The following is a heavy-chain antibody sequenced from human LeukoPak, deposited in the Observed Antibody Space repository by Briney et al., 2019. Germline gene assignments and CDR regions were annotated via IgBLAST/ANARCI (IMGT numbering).Heavy chain of an antibody. D-gene: IGHD5-24*01. CDR1: GFTFDDYA. J-gene: IGHJ4*02. Sequence: QPGGSLRLSCAASGFTFDDYAMHWVRQAPGKGLEWVSGISWNSGSIGYADSVKGRFTISRDNAKNSLYLQMNSLRADDTAVYYCARVAVERASFSNGYYCHFEYWGQGTLVTVSS. V-gene: IGHV3-9*01. CDR2: ISWNSGSI. CDR3: ARVAVERASFSNGYYCHFEY.